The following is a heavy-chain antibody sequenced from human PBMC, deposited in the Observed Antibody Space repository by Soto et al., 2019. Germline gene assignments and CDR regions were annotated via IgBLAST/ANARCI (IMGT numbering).Heavy chain of an antibody. J-gene: IGHJ5*02. CDR2: ISGSGVSI. Sequence: EVQLLESGGGFVQPGGSLRLSCAASGFIFSDYAMTWVRQAPGKGLEWVSVISGSGVSIYYTDSVRGRFTISRDNTKNTLYLPRHSLRPEDTAVYFCVERPDSSDRSGYPAWGKGIQVTVSS. D-gene: IGHD3-3*01. CDR3: VERPDSSDRSGYPA. V-gene: IGHV3-23*01. CDR1: GFIFSDYA.